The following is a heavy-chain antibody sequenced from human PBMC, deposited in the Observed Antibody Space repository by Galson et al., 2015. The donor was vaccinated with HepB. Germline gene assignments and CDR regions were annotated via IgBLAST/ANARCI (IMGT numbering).Heavy chain of an antibody. CDR2: IKSKTDGGTT. CDR3: TAPNGDAFDI. Sequence: SLRLSCAASGFTFSNAWMSWVRQAPGKGLEWVGRIKSKTDGGTTDYAAPVKGRFAISRDDSKNTLYLQMNSLKTEDTAVYYCTAPNGDAFDIWGQGTMVTVSS. J-gene: IGHJ3*02. V-gene: IGHV3-15*01. CDR1: GFTFSNAW.